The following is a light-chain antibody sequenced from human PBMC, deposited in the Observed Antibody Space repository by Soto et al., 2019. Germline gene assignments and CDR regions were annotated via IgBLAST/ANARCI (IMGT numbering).Light chain of an antibody. CDR1: QSVSSY. V-gene: IGKV3-11*01. J-gene: IGKJ4*01. CDR3: QQRSNWPLT. Sequence: EVVLTQSPDTLSLPAGERATLSCRASQSVSSYLAWYQQKPGQAPRLLIYDASNRATGIPARFSGSGSGTDFTLTISSLEPEDFAVYYCQQRSNWPLTFGGGTKVDIK. CDR2: DAS.